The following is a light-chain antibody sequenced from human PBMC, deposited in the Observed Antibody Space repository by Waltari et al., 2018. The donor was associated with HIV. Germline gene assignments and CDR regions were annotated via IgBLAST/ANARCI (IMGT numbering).Light chain of an antibody. J-gene: IGLJ1*01. V-gene: IGLV2-14*01. CDR1: SSDVGAYKY. CDR2: EVI. CDR3: SSYTSAETVV. Sequence: QSALTQPASVSGSPGQSITISCTGTSSDVGAYKYVSWYQQHPDKVPKLIIYEVINRPSGVSNRFSGSKSGNTASLTISGLQTEDEADYYYSSYTSAETVVFGVGTRVTVL.